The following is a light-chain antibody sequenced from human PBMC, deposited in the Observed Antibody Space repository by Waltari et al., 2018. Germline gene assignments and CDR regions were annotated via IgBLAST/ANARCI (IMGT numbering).Light chain of an antibody. Sequence: QSVLTQPPSVSAAPGQRVTISCSGSISNVGNYYVSWYHQLPGTAPKLLIYCTAKRPSAIPDRFSASKSGTSATLGITGLQIGDEADYYCATWDNSLSEVVFGGGTKLTVL. V-gene: IGLV1-51*01. CDR3: ATWDNSLSEVV. CDR2: CTA. CDR1: ISNVGNYY. J-gene: IGLJ2*01.